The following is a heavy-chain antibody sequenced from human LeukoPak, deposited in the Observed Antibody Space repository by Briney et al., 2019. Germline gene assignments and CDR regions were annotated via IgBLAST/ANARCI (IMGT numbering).Heavy chain of an antibody. Sequence: ASVKVSCKAPGYTFSDFYIHWVRQAPGQGLEWLGYINPDNGVTNYAQKIRGRVTLTRDTSITTAYMELTRLTSDDTAMYYCARGDWYFALWGRGTLVTVSS. CDR2: INPDNGVT. V-gene: IGHV1-2*02. J-gene: IGHJ2*01. CDR3: ARGDWYFAL. CDR1: GYTFSDFY.